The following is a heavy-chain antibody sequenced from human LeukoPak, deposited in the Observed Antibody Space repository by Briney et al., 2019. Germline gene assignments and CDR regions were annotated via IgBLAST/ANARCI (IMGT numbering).Heavy chain of an antibody. V-gene: IGHV3-23*01. CDR3: AKGGAYYYDSSGYFSI. CDR2: ISGSGGST. Sequence: GGPLRLSCAASGFTFSSYAMSWVRQAPGKGLEWVSAISGSGGSTYYADSVKGRFTISRDNSKNTLYLQMNSLRAEDTAVYYCAKGGAYYYDSSGYFSIWGQGTMVTVSS. CDR1: GFTFSSYA. D-gene: IGHD3-22*01. J-gene: IGHJ3*02.